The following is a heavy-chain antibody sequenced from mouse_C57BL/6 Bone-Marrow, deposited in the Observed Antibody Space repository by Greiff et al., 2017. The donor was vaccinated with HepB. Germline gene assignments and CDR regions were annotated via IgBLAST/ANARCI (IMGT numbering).Heavy chain of an antibody. Sequence: ESGPGLVKPSQSLSLTCSVTGYSITSGYYWNWIRQFPGNKLEWMGYISYDGSNNYNPSLKNRISITRDTSKNQFFLKLNSVTTEDTATYYCARGDYSNYAMDYWGQGTSVTVSS. D-gene: IGHD2-5*01. CDR2: ISYDGSN. J-gene: IGHJ4*01. CDR1: GYSITSGYY. CDR3: ARGDYSNYAMDY. V-gene: IGHV3-6*01.